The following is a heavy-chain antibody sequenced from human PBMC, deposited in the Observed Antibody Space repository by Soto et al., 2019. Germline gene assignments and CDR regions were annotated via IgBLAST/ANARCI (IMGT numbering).Heavy chain of an antibody. J-gene: IGHJ4*02. Sequence: GGSLRLSCAASGFTFSSYGMHWVRQAPGKGLEWVAVIWYDGSNKYYADSVKGRFTISRDNSKNTLYLQMNSLRAEDTAVYYCARGIYGSGSYDYWGQGTLVTVSS. CDR1: GFTFSSYG. CDR3: ARGIYGSGSYDY. D-gene: IGHD3-10*01. V-gene: IGHV3-33*01. CDR2: IWYDGSNK.